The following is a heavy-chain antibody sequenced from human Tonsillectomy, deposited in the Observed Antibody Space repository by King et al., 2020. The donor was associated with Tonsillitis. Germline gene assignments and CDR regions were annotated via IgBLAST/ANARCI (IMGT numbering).Heavy chain of an antibody. D-gene: IGHD3-22*01. CDR3: ARDAAYDSSGPPFDY. J-gene: IGHJ4*02. CDR1: GYTFYSYA. Sequence: QLVQSGAEVKKPGASVKVSCKASGYTFYSYAMHWVRQAPGQRLEWMGWINTGNGNIKYSQKFQGRVTITRDTSASTAYIELSSLRSEDTAVYYCARDAAYDSSGPPFDYWGQGTLVTVSS. V-gene: IGHV1-3*04. CDR2: INTGNGNI.